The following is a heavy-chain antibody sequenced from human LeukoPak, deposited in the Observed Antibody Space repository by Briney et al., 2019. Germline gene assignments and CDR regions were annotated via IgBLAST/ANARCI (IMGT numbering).Heavy chain of an antibody. D-gene: IGHD5-12*01. J-gene: IGHJ4*02. Sequence: SGTLSLTCAVSGGSISSSNWWSWVRQPPGKGLEWIGEIYHSGSTNYNPSLESRVTISVDKSKNQFSLNLSSVTAADTAVHYCARGGGYDSFDYWGQGTLVTVSS. CDR2: IYHSGST. V-gene: IGHV4-4*02. CDR1: GGSISSSNW. CDR3: ARGGGYDSFDY.